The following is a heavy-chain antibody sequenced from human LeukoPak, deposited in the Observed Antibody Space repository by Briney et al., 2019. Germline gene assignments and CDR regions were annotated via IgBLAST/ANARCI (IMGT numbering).Heavy chain of an antibody. V-gene: IGHV3-21*01. CDR3: AREGYCSSTSCREYFQH. Sequence: GGSLRLSCAASGFTFGSYSMNWVRQAPGKGLEWVSSISSSSSYIYYADSVKGRFTISRDNAKNSLYLQMNSLRAEDTAVYYCAREGYCSSTSCREYFQHWGQGTLVTVSS. D-gene: IGHD2-2*01. CDR1: GFTFGSYS. J-gene: IGHJ1*01. CDR2: ISSSSSYI.